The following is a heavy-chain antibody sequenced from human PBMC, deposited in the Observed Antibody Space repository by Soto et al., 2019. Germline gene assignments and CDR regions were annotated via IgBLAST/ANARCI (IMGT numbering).Heavy chain of an antibody. V-gene: IGHV3-7*03. D-gene: IGHD3-3*01. Sequence: PGGSLRLSCAASGFTFSSYWMSWVRQAPGKGLEWVANIKQDGSEKYYVDSVKGRFTISRDNAKNSLYLQMNSLRAEDTAVYYCAREFLEWLSDDAFDIWGQGTMVTVSS. CDR1: GFTFSSYW. CDR2: IKQDGSEK. CDR3: AREFLEWLSDDAFDI. J-gene: IGHJ3*02.